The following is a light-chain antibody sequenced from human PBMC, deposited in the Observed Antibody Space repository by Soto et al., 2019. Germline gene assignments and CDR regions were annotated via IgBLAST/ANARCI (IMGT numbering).Light chain of an antibody. J-gene: IGLJ2*01. CDR3: QSYDSTNVI. V-gene: IGLV6-57*01. CDR2: ADD. CDR1: SGSIAINY. Sequence: NFMLTQPHSVSESPGKTVTISCTRSSGSIAINYVQWYQQRPGSSPTTVIYADDQRPSGVPDRFSGSIDSSSNSASLTISGLKTEDEADYYCQSYDSTNVIFGGGTKLTVL.